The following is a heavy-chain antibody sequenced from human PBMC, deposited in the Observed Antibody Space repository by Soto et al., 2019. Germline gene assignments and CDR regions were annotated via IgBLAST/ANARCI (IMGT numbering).Heavy chain of an antibody. D-gene: IGHD3-10*01. CDR2: IYYSGST. J-gene: IGHJ6*02. CDR3: ATGGGRFNYGMDV. V-gene: IGHV4-59*01. Sequence: PSETLSLTCTVFGGSIRSYYWSWIRQPPGKRLEWIGYIYYSGSTNYNPSLKSRVTISVDTSKNQLSLKLSSVTAADTAVYYCATGGGRFNYGMDVWGQGTTVTVSS. CDR1: GGSIRSYY.